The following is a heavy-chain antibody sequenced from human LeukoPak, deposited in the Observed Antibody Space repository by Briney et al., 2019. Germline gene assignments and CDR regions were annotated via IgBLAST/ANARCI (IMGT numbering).Heavy chain of an antibody. J-gene: IGHJ4*02. Sequence: GGSLRLSCAASGFTFSSYSMNWVRQAPGKGLEWVSYISSGSSTIYYADSVKGRFTISRDNAKNSLYLQMNSLRAEDTAVYYCATLITMVRGVRDRRDSWGQGTLVTVSS. V-gene: IGHV3-48*04. D-gene: IGHD3-10*01. CDR2: ISSGSSTI. CDR1: GFTFSSYS. CDR3: ATLITMVRGVRDRRDS.